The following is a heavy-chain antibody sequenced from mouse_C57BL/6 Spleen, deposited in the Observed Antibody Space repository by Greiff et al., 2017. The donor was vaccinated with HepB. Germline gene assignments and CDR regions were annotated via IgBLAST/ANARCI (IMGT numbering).Heavy chain of an antibody. CDR1: GYSFTDYN. D-gene: IGHD2-14*01. V-gene: IGHV1-39*01. CDR2: INPNYGTT. CDR3: ARGLRRYDIDY. J-gene: IGHJ2*01. Sequence: EVKLMESGPELVKPGASVKISCKASGYSFTDYNMNWVKQSNGKSLEWIGVINPNYGTTSYNQKFKGKATLTVDQSSSTAYMQLNSLTSEDSAVYCWARGLRRYDIDYWGQGTTLTVSS.